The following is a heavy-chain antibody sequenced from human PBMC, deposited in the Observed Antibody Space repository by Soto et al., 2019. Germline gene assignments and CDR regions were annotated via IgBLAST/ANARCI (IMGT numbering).Heavy chain of an antibody. Sequence: QVQLVESGGGVVQPGRSLRLSCAASGFTFSSYAMHWVRQAPGKGLEWVAVISYDGSNKYYADSVKGRFTISRDNSKNTLYLQMNSLRAEDTAVYYCARDQLEGLHGMDVWGQGTTVTVSS. CDR2: ISYDGSNK. V-gene: IGHV3-30-3*01. J-gene: IGHJ6*02. CDR1: GFTFSSYA. D-gene: IGHD5-12*01. CDR3: ARDQLEGLHGMDV.